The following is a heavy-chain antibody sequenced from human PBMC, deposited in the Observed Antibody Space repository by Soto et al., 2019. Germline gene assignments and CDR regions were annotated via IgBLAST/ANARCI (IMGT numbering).Heavy chain of an antibody. D-gene: IGHD2-21*02. V-gene: IGHV3-30-3*01. CDR1: GFTFSLFA. J-gene: IGHJ3*02. CDR3: AAHLYCGNDCYQAAFDT. Sequence: QEQLVESGGGVVQPGRSLRLTCAGSGFTFSLFAMHWVRQAPGKGLEWVTVISYDGSKVYYADSVMGRFTISRDNSKNAVYLQMNNLRAEDTAVYYCAAHLYCGNDCYQAAFDTWGHGTLVTVSS. CDR2: ISYDGSKV.